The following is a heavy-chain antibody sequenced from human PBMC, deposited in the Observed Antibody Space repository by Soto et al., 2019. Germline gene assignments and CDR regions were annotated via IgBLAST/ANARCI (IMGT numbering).Heavy chain of an antibody. CDR3: ARDSGSYGNDY. Sequence: PSETLSLTCTVSGGSISSGGYYWSWIRQHPGKGLEWIAYIYYSGTTYYTYYNPSLKSRVTMSVDTSKNQFSLNLTSVTAADTAVYYCARDSGSYGNDYWGQGTLVTVSS. D-gene: IGHD5-18*01. CDR2: IYYSGTTYYT. CDR1: GGSISSGGYY. J-gene: IGHJ4*02. V-gene: IGHV4-31*03.